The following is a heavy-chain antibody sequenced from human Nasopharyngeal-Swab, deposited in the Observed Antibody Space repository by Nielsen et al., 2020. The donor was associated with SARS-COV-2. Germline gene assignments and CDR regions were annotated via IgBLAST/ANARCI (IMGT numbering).Heavy chain of an antibody. V-gene: IGHV3-7*03. CDR1: GFAFRSYG. J-gene: IGHJ4*02. Sequence: GGSLRLYCAAWGFAFRSYGMSRVRQAPGKGLEWVAYIKEDGSEKYFVDSVKGRFTISRDNAKNSLYLQMNSLRAEDTAVYYCARDYTRFDYWGQGTLVTVSS. CDR2: IKEDGSEK. CDR3: ARDYTRFDY. D-gene: IGHD3-16*01.